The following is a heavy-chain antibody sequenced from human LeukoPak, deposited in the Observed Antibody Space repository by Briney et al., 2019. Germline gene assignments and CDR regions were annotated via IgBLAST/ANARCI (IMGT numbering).Heavy chain of an antibody. D-gene: IGHD2-21*02. CDR2: INPNSGGT. Sequence: ASVKVSCKASGYTFTGYYMHWVRQAPGQGLEWMGWINPNSGGTNYAQKFQGWVTMTRDTSISTAYMELSRLRSDDTAVYYCARDGEHIAVVTATFDYWGQGTLVTVSS. V-gene: IGHV1-2*04. CDR1: GYTFTGYY. J-gene: IGHJ4*02. CDR3: ARDGEHIAVVTATFDY.